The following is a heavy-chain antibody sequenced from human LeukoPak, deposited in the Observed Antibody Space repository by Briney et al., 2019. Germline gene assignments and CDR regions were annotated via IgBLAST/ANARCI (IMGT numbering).Heavy chain of an antibody. V-gene: IGHV5-10-1*01. CDR1: GYSFTSYY. CDR2: IDPSDSYT. D-gene: IGHD3-10*01. Sequence: GESLKISCKGSGYSFTSYYINWVRQMPGKGLEWMGRIDPSDSYTNYSPSFQGHVTISADKSISTASLQWSSLKASDTAMYYCARTSGSFRYGMDVWGQGTTVTVSS. CDR3: ARTSGSFRYGMDV. J-gene: IGHJ6*02.